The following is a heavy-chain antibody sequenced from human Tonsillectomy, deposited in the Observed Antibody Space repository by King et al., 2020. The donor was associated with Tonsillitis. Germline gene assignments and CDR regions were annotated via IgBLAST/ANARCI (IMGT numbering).Heavy chain of an antibody. Sequence: QLVQSGAEVKKPGASVKVSCKASGYTFTAYYMYWVRQAPGQGLEWVGWINPNSGGANYAQKFQGRATMTRDTSISTAYMELSRLSSDDTAVYYCARGPWVYDSTSVAFWGQGTLVTVSS. CDR3: ARGPWVYDSTSVAF. CDR2: INPNSGGA. CDR1: GYTFTAYY. V-gene: IGHV1-2*02. J-gene: IGHJ4*02. D-gene: IGHD3-22*01.